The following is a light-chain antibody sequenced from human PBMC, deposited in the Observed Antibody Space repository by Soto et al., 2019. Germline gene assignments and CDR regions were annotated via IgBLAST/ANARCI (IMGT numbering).Light chain of an antibody. CDR2: GAS. CDR1: QSVSSN. Sequence: EIVMTQSPATLSVSPGERATLSCRASQSVSSNLAWYQQKPGQAPRLLIYGASTRATGIPARFSGSRSGTEFTLPISSLQSEDFAVYYCQQYNNWPALTFGGGTKVEI. V-gene: IGKV3D-15*01. CDR3: QQYNNWPALT. J-gene: IGKJ4*01.